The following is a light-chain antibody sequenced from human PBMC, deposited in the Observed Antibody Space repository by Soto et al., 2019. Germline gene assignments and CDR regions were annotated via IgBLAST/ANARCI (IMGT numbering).Light chain of an antibody. CDR1: QSISSY. J-gene: IGKJ2*01. V-gene: IGKV1-39*01. CDR2: AAS. Sequence: DIQMTQSPSSLSASVGDRVTITCRASQSISSYLNWYQQKPGKAPKLLIYAASSLQSGVPSRFSGSGSRTDFPLTISSLQPEDFSTYYCQQSYSTPLYTFGQGTKLAIK. CDR3: QQSYSTPLYT.